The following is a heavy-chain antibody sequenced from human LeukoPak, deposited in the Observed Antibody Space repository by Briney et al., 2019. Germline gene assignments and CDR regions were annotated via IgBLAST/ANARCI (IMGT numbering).Heavy chain of an antibody. CDR1: GFTFSNAW. Sequence: GGSLRLSCAASGFTFSNAWMSWVRQAPGKGLEWVGRIKSKTDGGTTDYAAPVKGRFTISRDNAKNSLYLQMNSLRVEDTAVYYCAGVWSPPYTSSWPYYFDYWGQGTLVTVSS. V-gene: IGHV3-15*05. D-gene: IGHD6-13*01. J-gene: IGHJ4*02. CDR2: IKSKTDGGTT. CDR3: AGVWSPPYTSSWPYYFDY.